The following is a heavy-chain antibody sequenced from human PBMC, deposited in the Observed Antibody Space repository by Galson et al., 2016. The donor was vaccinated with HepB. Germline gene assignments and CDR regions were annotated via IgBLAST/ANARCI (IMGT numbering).Heavy chain of an antibody. V-gene: IGHV3-9*01. CDR3: AKDLSRGSGSYYSRYYYYGVDG. Sequence: SLRISCAPSGFNFDDYAMHWVPQGPGKGLKWVSSVTWNSGSMGYADSVKGRFTISRDNAKTSLYLQMNSLRPEDTALYYCAKDLSRGSGSYYSRYYYYGVDGWAEGPRSPSP. CDR1: GFNFDDYA. D-gene: IGHD3-10*01. J-gene: IGHJ6*02. CDR2: VTWNSGSM.